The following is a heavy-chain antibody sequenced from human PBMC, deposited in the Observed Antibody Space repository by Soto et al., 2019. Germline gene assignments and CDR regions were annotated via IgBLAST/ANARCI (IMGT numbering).Heavy chain of an antibody. CDR1: GYSFTSYW. D-gene: IGHD2-2*01. J-gene: IGHJ6*02. Sequence: PGESLKISCKGSGYSFTSYWISWVRQMPGKGLEWMGRIDPSDSYTNYSPSFQGHVTISADKSISTAYLQWSSLKASDTAMYYCARLVVVPAAIYGMDVWGQGTTVTVS. CDR3: ARLVVVPAAIYGMDV. V-gene: IGHV5-10-1*01. CDR2: IDPSDSYT.